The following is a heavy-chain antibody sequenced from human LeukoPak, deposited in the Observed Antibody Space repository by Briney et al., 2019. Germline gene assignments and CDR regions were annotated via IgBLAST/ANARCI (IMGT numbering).Heavy chain of an antibody. V-gene: IGHV3-23*01. Sequence: GSLRLSCAASGFTFSSYAMSWVRQAPGKGLEWVSAISGSGGSTYYADSVKGRFTISRDNSKNTLYLQMNSLRAEDTAVYYCAKGGYVKVGATWYFDYWGQGTLVTVSS. CDR1: GFTFSSYA. J-gene: IGHJ4*02. D-gene: IGHD1-26*01. CDR3: AKGGYVKVGATWYFDY. CDR2: ISGSGGST.